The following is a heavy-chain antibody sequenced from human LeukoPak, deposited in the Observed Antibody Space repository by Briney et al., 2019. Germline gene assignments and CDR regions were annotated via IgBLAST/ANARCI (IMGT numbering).Heavy chain of an antibody. CDR3: VKGGCGDLYYFDY. J-gene: IGHJ4*02. CDR2: ISSNGGST. Sequence: GGSLRLSCSASGFTFSSYAMHWVRQAPGKGLEYVSAISSNGGSTYYADSVKGRFTISRDNSKNTLYLQMSSLRAEDTAVYYCVKGGCGDLYYFDYWGQGTLVTVSS. CDR1: GFTFSSYA. D-gene: IGHD4-17*01. V-gene: IGHV3-64D*06.